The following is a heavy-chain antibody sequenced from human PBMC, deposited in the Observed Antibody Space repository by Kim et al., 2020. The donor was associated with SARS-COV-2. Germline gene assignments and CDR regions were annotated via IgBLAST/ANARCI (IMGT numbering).Heavy chain of an antibody. Sequence: GGSLRLSCAASGFTFSSYAMSWVRQAPGKGLEWVSAISGSGGSTYYADSVKGRFTISRDNSKNTLYLQTNSLRAEDTAVYYCAKEVRVSSARNLIDPWGQGTLVTVSS. CDR3: AKEVRVSSARNLIDP. CDR2: ISGSGGST. J-gene: IGHJ5*02. CDR1: GFTFSSYA. V-gene: IGHV3-23*01. D-gene: IGHD3-10*01.